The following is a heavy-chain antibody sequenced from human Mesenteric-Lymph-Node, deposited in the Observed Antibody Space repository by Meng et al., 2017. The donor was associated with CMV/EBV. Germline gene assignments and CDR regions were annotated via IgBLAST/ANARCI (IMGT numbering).Heavy chain of an antibody. D-gene: IGHD4-11*01. J-gene: IGHJ6*02. CDR1: GFSFSSSS. CDR2: ISSSSGYI. V-gene: IGHV3-21*01. Sequence: ETLSLTCAASGFSFSSSSMNWVRQAPGKGLEWVSSISSSSGYIYYADSVKGRFTISRDNAKNSLFLQMNSLRAEDTAVYSCARSGDYSDFPVPDNYYYYYGMDVWGQGTTVTVSS. CDR3: ARSGDYSDFPVPDNYYYYYGMDV.